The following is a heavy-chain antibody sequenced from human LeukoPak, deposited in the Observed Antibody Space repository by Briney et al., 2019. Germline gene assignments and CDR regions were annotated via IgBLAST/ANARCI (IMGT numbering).Heavy chain of an antibody. CDR1: GYTFTSYG. CDR2: ISAYNGNT. D-gene: IGHD3-3*01. CDR3: ARDGPPYYDFWSGYSSGY. V-gene: IGHV1-18*01. Sequence: GASVKVSCKASGYTFTSYGISWVRQAPGQGLEWMGWISAYNGNTNYAQKLQGRVTMTTDTSTSTAYMELRSLRSDDTAVYYCARDGPPYYDFWSGYSSGYWGQGTLVTVSS. J-gene: IGHJ4*02.